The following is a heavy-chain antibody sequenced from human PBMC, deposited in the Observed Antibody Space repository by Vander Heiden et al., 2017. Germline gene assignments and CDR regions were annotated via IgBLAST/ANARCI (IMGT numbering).Heavy chain of an antibody. CDR3: ARDRGYCSGGSCPRDD. Sequence: EVQLVASGGGLVQPGGSLRLSCAASGFTFISYWMSWVRQAPGKGLEWVANIKQDGSEKYYVDSVKGRFTISRDNAKNSLYLQMNSLRAEDTAVYYCARDRGYCSGGSCPRDDWGQGTLVTVSS. CDR2: IKQDGSEK. V-gene: IGHV3-7*01. D-gene: IGHD2-15*01. J-gene: IGHJ4*02. CDR1: GFTFISYW.